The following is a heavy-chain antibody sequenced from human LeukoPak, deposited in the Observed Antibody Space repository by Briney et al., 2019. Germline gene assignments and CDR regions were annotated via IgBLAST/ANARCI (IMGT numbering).Heavy chain of an antibody. Sequence: GGSLRLSCAASGFTFSSYSMNWVRQAPGKGLEWVANIKQDGSEKYYVDSVKGRFTISRDNAKNSLYLQMNSLRAEDTAAYYGARDGDYGDYAIDYWGQGTLVTVSS. V-gene: IGHV3-7*01. J-gene: IGHJ4*02. CDR3: ARDGDYGDYAIDY. D-gene: IGHD4-17*01. CDR1: GFTFSSYS. CDR2: IKQDGSEK.